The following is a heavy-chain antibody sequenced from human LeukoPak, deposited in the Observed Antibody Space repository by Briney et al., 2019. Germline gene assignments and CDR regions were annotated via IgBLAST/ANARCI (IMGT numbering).Heavy chain of an antibody. CDR1: GYTFSGYY. J-gene: IGHJ4*02. CDR2: INPNSGGT. V-gene: IGHV1-2*02. D-gene: IGHD1-26*01. CDR3: ARGGYSGTEKPNDY. Sequence: ASVKVSCKASGYTFSGYYMHWVRQAPGQGLEWMGWINPNSGGTYYTQKFQGRVTMTRDTSISTAYMELSSLRSDDTAVYYCARGGYSGTEKPNDYWGQGALVTVSS.